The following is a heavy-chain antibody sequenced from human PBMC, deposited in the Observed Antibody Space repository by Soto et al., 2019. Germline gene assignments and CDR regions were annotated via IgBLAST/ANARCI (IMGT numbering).Heavy chain of an antibody. CDR1: GFTFSYCA. V-gene: IGHV3-64D*06. J-gene: IGHJ5*02. CDR3: VKSPGILNGYLDL. D-gene: IGHD3-9*01. CDR2: ISSNGDST. Sequence: GGSLRLSCAASGFTFSYCAMSWVRQAPGKGLEYVSAISSNGDSTYYADSVKGRFTISRDNSWNTLYLQMSSLRAEDTAVYYCVKSPGILNGYLDLWGQGTLVTVSS.